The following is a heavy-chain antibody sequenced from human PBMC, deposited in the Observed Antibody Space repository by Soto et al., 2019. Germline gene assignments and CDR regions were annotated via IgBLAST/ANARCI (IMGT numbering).Heavy chain of an antibody. CDR2: INPFDGSR. J-gene: IGHJ4*02. V-gene: IGHV1-46*03. Sequence: GASVKVSCKASGYIFTSYYIHWMRQAPGQGLEWVGWINPFDGSRMFAQSFQGRVTMTRDTSTSTVYMEVSSLRSDDTAVYYCSRVDPGETSPFDHWGQGTLVTVSS. CDR1: GYIFTSYY. CDR3: SRVDPGETSPFDH. D-gene: IGHD3-10*01.